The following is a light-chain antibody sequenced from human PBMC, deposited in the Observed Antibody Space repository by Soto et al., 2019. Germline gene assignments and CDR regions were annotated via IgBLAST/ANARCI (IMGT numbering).Light chain of an antibody. Sequence: DIQMTQSPSTLSASVGDRVTITCRASQSISSWLAWYQQKPGKAPKLLIYKASSLESGVPSRFSGSGSGTEFTLIISSLQPHDFATYYCQQYNTFSTFGQGTKVEI. CDR1: QSISSW. J-gene: IGKJ1*01. V-gene: IGKV1-5*03. CDR3: QQYNTFST. CDR2: KAS.